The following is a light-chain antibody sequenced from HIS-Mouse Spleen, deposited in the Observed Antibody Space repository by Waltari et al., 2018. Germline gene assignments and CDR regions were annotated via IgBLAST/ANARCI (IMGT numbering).Light chain of an antibody. J-gene: IGLJ2*01. Sequence: SYELTQPPSVSVSPGQTARITCSGDALPKKYAYWYQQKSGQAPVLVIYEDSKRPSGIPGGFSGSSSGTLATWTISGAQVEDEADYYCYSTDSSGNLRVFGGGTKLTVL. CDR2: EDS. V-gene: IGLV3-10*01. CDR3: YSTDSSGNLRV. CDR1: ALPKKY.